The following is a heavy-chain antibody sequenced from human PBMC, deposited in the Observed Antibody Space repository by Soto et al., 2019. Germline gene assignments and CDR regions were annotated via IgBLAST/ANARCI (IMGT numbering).Heavy chain of an antibody. V-gene: IGHV3-23*01. Sequence: LRLSCAASGFTLSSYAMSLVRQAPGKGLEWVSAISGSGGSTYYAGSVKGRFTISRDNSKNTLYLQMNSLRAEDTAVYYCAKDHSSSNYYFDYWGQGTLVTVSS. D-gene: IGHD6-6*01. CDR2: ISGSGGST. J-gene: IGHJ4*02. CDR1: GFTLSSYA. CDR3: AKDHSSSNYYFDY.